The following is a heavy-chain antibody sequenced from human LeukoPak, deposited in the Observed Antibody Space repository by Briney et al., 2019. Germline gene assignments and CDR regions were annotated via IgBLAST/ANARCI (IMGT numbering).Heavy chain of an antibody. CDR3: SRVPRSNVAQYFGP. D-gene: IGHD1-1*01. Sequence: SVKVSCKTSEGTFRDLAIGWLRQAPGQGLEYMGRIIPIVDITEYAHNFQGRVSMTADKSTGTAYMELLSLTYEDTAVYYCSRVPRSNVAQYFGPLGQGTLVTVSS. J-gene: IGHJ5*02. CDR2: IIPIVDIT. V-gene: IGHV1-69*04. CDR1: EGTFRDLA.